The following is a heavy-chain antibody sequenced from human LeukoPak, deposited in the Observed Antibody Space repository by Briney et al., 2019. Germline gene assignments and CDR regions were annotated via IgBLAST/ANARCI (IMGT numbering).Heavy chain of an antibody. J-gene: IGHJ2*01. V-gene: IGHV4-59*01. CDR1: GGSMSIYY. Sequence: PSETLSLTCTVSGGSMSIYYWSWIRQPPGKGLEWIAYINYSGSTNYNPSLKSRLTTSVDTSKSQFSLKLSSVTAADTAVYYCARGGSHGVNSAYWYFDLWGRGTPVTVSS. D-gene: IGHD4-23*01. CDR2: INYSGST. CDR3: ARGGSHGVNSAYWYFDL.